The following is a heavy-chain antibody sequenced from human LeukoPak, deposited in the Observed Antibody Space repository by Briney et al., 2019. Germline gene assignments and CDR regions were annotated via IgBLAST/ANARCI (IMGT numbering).Heavy chain of an antibody. Sequence: GRSLRLSCAASGFTFNKYAMHWVRQAPGKGLEWVAVISYDGSNKYYADSVKGRFTISRDNSKNTLYLQMNSLRAEDTAVYYCAKDSDDSSGYYYGEYFQHWGQGTLVTVSS. CDR3: AKDSDDSSGYYYGEYFQH. J-gene: IGHJ1*01. CDR1: GFTFNKYA. D-gene: IGHD3-22*01. V-gene: IGHV3-30*18. CDR2: ISYDGSNK.